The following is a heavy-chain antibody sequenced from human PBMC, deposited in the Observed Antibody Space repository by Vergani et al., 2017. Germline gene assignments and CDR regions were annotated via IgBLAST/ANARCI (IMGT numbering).Heavy chain of an antibody. J-gene: IGHJ4*02. CDR2: ISSDGGST. V-gene: IGHV3-23*01. CDR3: AGTQGTSAYYYGGLDY. D-gene: IGHD3-22*01. Sequence: EVQLLESGGGLVQPGGSLRLSCAASGFTFSTYAMTWVRQAPGKGLEWVSTISSDGGSTYYADSVKGRFTISRDNSKNTLSLQMNSLTAEDTAIYYCAGTQGTSAYYYGGLDYWGQGSLVTVSS. CDR1: GFTFSTYA.